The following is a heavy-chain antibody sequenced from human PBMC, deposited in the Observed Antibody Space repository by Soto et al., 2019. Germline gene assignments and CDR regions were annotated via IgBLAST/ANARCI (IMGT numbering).Heavy chain of an antibody. V-gene: IGHV4-34*01. CDR3: ARAVVRGGYYEVRYMDV. CDR1: GGSFSGYY. CDR2: INHSGST. Sequence: SETLSLTCAVYGGSFSGYYWSWIRQPPGKGLEWIREINHSGSTNYNPSLKSRVTISVDTSKNQFSLKLSSVTAADTAVYYCARAVVRGGYYEVRYMDVWGKGTTVTVSS. D-gene: IGHD3-3*01. J-gene: IGHJ6*03.